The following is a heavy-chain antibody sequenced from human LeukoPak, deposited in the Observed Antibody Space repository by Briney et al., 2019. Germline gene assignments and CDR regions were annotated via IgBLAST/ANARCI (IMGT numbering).Heavy chain of an antibody. CDR2: IKGDGSDK. D-gene: IGHD2-8*01. CDR1: GFSSSNYW. Sequence: PGGSLRLSCAASGFSSSNYWMTWIRQAPGKGLEWVATIKGDGSDKRYVDSVKGRFTISRDDVKNSLYLQLNNLRAEDTAIYYCARAQWCYPFDVWGQGTRVSVSS. V-gene: IGHV3-7*03. J-gene: IGHJ3*01. CDR3: ARAQWCYPFDV.